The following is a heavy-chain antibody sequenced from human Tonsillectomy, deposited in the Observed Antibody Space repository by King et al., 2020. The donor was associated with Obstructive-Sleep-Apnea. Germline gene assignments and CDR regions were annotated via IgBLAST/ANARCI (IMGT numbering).Heavy chain of an antibody. CDR3: ARGARPLNWDFDL. J-gene: IGHJ2*01. Sequence: QVQLVESGGGVVQPGRSLRLSCAASGFTFSNYVMHWVRQAPGKGLEWVAVTAYDGTNENYKDSVKGRFTISRDNSKNTQYLQMNSLRVEDTAVYYCARGARPLNWDFDLWGRGTLVTVSS. CDR2: TAYDGTNE. V-gene: IGHV3-30*04. CDR1: GFTFSNYV.